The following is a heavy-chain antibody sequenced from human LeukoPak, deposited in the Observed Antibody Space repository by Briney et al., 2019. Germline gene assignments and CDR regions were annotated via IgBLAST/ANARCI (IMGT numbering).Heavy chain of an antibody. Sequence: GGSLRLSCVTSGFSFSTYDMSWVRQAPGKGLEWVANMKYDGSEKYYVDSVKGRFTISRDNAKNSLYLQMNSLRAEDTAVYYCARDIEAAGLFLDYWGQGTLVTVSS. CDR3: ARDIEAAGLFLDY. V-gene: IGHV3-7*01. CDR1: GFSFSTYD. CDR2: MKYDGSEK. J-gene: IGHJ4*02. D-gene: IGHD6-13*01.